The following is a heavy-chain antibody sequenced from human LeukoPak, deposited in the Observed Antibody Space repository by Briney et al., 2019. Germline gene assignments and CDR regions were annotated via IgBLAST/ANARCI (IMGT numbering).Heavy chain of an antibody. V-gene: IGHV5-51*01. J-gene: IGHJ4*02. Sequence: GESLKISCKGSGYSFTSYWIGWVRQMPGKGLEWMGIIYPGDSDTRYSPSFQGQVTISADKSISTAYLQWSSLKASDTAMYYCARLAAGSDYGSGSYYLYYFDYWGQGTLVTVSS. CDR1: GYSFTSYW. CDR3: ARLAAGSDYGSGSYYLYYFDY. D-gene: IGHD3-10*01. CDR2: IYPGDSDT.